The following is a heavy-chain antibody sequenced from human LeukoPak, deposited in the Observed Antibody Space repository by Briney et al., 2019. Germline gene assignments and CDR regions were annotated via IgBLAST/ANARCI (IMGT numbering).Heavy chain of an antibody. J-gene: IGHJ4*02. Sequence: GASVKVSCKASGYTFTSYGISWVRQAPGQGLEWMGWISAYNGNTNYAQKLQGRVTMTTDTSTSTAYMELRSLRSDDTAVYYCARGNLLTYDYVWGSYRREYYFDYWGQGTLVTVSS. CDR3: ARGNLLTYDYVWGSYRREYYFDY. CDR1: GYTFTSYG. V-gene: IGHV1-18*01. D-gene: IGHD3-16*02. CDR2: ISAYNGNT.